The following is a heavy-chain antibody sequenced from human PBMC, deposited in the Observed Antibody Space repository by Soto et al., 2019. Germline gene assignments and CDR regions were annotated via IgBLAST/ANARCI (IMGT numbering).Heavy chain of an antibody. V-gene: IGHV3-30*18. J-gene: IGHJ6*02. Sequence: QVQLVESGGGVVQPGRSLRLSCAASGFTFSSYGMNWVRQAPGKGLEWVAVISYDGSNKYYADSVKGRFTISRDSSQNMLDLQMNSLRAEDTAVYYCAKEDSSSCHYYYGMDVWCQGTTVTVSS. CDR3: AKEDSSSCHYYYGMDV. D-gene: IGHD6-13*01. CDR1: GFTFSSYG. CDR2: ISYDGSNK.